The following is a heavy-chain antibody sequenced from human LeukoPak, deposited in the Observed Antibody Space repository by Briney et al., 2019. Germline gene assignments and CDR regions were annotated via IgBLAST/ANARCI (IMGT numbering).Heavy chain of an antibody. D-gene: IGHD3-10*01. CDR1: GFTFSSYA. Sequence: PGGSLRLSCAASGFTFSSYAMHWVRQAPGTGLEWVAVISYDGSNKYYADSVKGRFTISRDNSKNTLYLQMNSLRAADTAVYYCARPYGSGSEYYYYGMDVWGKGTTVTVSS. CDR3: ARPYGSGSEYYYYGMDV. J-gene: IGHJ6*04. V-gene: IGHV3-30*04. CDR2: ISYDGSNK.